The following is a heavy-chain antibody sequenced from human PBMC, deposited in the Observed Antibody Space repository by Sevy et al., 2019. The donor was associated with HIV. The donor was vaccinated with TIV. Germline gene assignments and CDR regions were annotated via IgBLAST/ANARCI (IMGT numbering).Heavy chain of an antibody. D-gene: IGHD6-19*01. J-gene: IGHJ4*02. Sequence: PLLLLQSQTLSLTCAISGDSVSSNSAAWNWIRQSPSRGLEWLGRTYYRSKWYKDYAVSVKSRITSNPETSKNQFSLQLNSVTPEDTAVYYCARVTQWPLERSGWYFDYWGQGTLVTVSS. CDR3: ARVTQWPLERSGWYFDY. CDR1: GDSVSSNSAA. CDR2: TYYRSKWYK. V-gene: IGHV6-1*01.